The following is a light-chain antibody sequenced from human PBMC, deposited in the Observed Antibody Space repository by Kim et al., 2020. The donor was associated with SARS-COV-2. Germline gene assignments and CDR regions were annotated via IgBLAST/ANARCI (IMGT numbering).Light chain of an antibody. V-gene: IGLV2-14*03. CDR1: SSDVGGYNF. CDR2: DVG. J-gene: IGLJ1*01. CDR3: SSYTSSSTYV. Sequence: LTQPASVSGSPGQSITISCTGTSSDVGGYNFVSWYQQHPGKAPKVMIYDVGNRPSGVSNRFSGSKSGNTASLTISGLQAEDEADYYCSSYTSSSTYVFGTGTKGTVL.